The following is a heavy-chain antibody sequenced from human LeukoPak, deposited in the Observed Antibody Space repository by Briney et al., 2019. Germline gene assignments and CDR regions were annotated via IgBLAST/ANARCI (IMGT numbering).Heavy chain of an antibody. J-gene: IGHJ6*02. CDR2: ITGSSSNT. CDR1: GFTFSDYY. V-gene: IGHV3-11*03. Sequence: GGSLRLSCAASGFTFSDYYMSWIRQAPGKGLEWVSYITGSSSNTNYADSVKGRFTISRDNAKNSLYLQINSLRAEDTAVYYCARRGYCSSTGCYASYYGMDVWGQGTTVTVSS. CDR3: ARRGYCSSTGCYASYYGMDV. D-gene: IGHD2-2*01.